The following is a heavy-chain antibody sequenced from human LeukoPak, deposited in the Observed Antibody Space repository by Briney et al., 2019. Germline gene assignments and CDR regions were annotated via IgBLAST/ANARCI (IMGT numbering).Heavy chain of an antibody. CDR3: ARDRSAYDFWSGYGFDY. D-gene: IGHD3-3*01. V-gene: IGHV3-21*01. Sequence: GGSLRLSCAVSGFTFSSHWMSWVRQAPGKGLEWVSSISSSSSYMYYADSVKGRFTISRDNAKNSLYLQMNSLRAEDTAVYYCARDRSAYDFWSGYGFDYWGQGTLVTVSS. CDR1: GFTFSSHW. CDR2: ISSSSSYM. J-gene: IGHJ4*02.